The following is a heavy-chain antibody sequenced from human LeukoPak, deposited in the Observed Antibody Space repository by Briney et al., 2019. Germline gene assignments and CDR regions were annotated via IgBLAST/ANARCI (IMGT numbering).Heavy chain of an antibody. J-gene: IGHJ2*01. Sequence: PGGSLRLSCEASGFNFSTNGMHWVRQAPGKGLEWVALIWFNGSNKNYADSVKGRFTVSRDNSKNTRYLQMNSLRAEDTAVYYCARVVSYYGSAYRPLDLWGRGTLVTVSS. CDR1: GFNFSTNG. V-gene: IGHV3-33*01. CDR3: ARVVSYYGSAYRPLDL. D-gene: IGHD3-10*01. CDR2: IWFNGSNK.